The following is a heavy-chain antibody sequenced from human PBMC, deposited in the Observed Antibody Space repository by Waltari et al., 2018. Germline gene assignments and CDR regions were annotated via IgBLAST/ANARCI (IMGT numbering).Heavy chain of an antibody. CDR2: IWYDGSNK. CDR1: GFTFSSYG. Sequence: QVQLVESGGGVVQPGRSLRLSCAASGFTFSSYGMHWVRQAPGKGRGWVAVIWYDGSNKYDAASVKGRFTISRDNSKNTLYLQMNSLSAEDTAVYYCARIILGATDYYYYGMDVWGQGTTVTVSS. V-gene: IGHV3-33*01. J-gene: IGHJ6*02. CDR3: ARIILGATDYYYYGMDV. D-gene: IGHD1-26*01.